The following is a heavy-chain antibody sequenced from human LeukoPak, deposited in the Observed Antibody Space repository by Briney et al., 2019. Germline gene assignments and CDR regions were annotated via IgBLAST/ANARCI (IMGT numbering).Heavy chain of an antibody. CDR1: GYTFTGYY. CDR2: INPNSGGT. V-gene: IGHV1-2*02. D-gene: IGHD1-26*01. CDR3: ARRELIGYPYGMDV. J-gene: IGHJ6*02. Sequence: ASVKVSCKASGYTFTGYYMHWVRQAPGQGLEWMGWINPNSGGTNYAQKFQGRVTMTRDTSISTAYMELSRLRSDDTAVYYCARRELIGYPYGMDVWGQGTTVTVSS.